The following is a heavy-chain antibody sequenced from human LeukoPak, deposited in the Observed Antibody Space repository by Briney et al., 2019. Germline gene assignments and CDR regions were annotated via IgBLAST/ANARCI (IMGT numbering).Heavy chain of an antibody. CDR1: GYDFSTYG. V-gene: IGHV1-18*01. Sequence: GASVKVSCRTSGYDFSTYGITWVRQAPGQGLEYMGWIRPSNGNRNYAQKVQDRVTLTPDTSTSTVYMELRSLRSDDTAVYYCARAFSASKSCDYWGQGTLVTVSS. J-gene: IGHJ4*02. D-gene: IGHD6-19*01. CDR3: ARAFSASKSCDY. CDR2: IRPSNGNR.